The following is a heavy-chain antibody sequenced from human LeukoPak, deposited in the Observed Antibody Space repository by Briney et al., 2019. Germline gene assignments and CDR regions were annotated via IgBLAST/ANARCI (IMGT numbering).Heavy chain of an antibody. CDR3: ATHTRDYYDSSLGY. J-gene: IGHJ4*02. CDR2: MNPNSGNT. CDR1: GYTFTSYD. Sequence: ASVKVSCKASGYTFTSYDINWVRQATGQGLEWMGRMNPNSGNTGYAQKFQGRVTITRNTSISTAYMELSSLRSEDTAVYYCATHTRDYYDSSLGYWGQGTLVTVSS. D-gene: IGHD3-22*01. V-gene: IGHV1-8*03.